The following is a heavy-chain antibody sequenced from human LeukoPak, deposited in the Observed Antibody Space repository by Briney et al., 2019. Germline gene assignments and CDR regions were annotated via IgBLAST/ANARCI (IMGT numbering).Heavy chain of an antibody. CDR1: GGSKSSTTW. CDR3: SRESGACSPLGH. D-gene: IGHD2-21*02. V-gene: IGHV4-4*02. Sequence: SGTLSLTCGVSGGSKSSTTWWSWVRQPPGQGLEWIGEISLSGVTNYNPSLKSRVTMSLDRSKNHLSLTLTSVTAADTAVYYCSRESGACSPLGHWRQGTLVTVSS. CDR2: ISLSGVT. J-gene: IGHJ4*02.